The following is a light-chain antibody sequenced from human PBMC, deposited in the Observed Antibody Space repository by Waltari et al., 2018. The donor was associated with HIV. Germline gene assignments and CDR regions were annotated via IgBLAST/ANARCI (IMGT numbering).Light chain of an antibody. CDR1: SSDVGSYNF. Sequence: QSALTQPASVSGSPGQSITISCTGTSSDVGSYNFVSWYQQHPGKAPKLMIYEVTKRPSGVSNRFSGSKSGNTASLTISGLQAEDEADYYCNSYATGSAWVFGGGTKLTVL. CDR2: EVT. CDR3: NSYATGSAWV. V-gene: IGLV2-23*02. J-gene: IGLJ3*02.